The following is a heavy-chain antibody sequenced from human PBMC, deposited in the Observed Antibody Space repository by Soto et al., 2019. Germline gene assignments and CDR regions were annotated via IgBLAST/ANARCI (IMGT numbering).Heavy chain of an antibody. CDR3: ARVPYNWNYNYYYNMDV. Sequence: SETLSLTCTVSGGPISSGDYYWSWIRQPPGKGLEWIGNIYHSGSTSYNPSLKSRVTMSVDRSKNQFSLKLRSVTAADTAVYYCARVPYNWNYNYYYNMDVWGQGATVTVSS. J-gene: IGHJ6*02. CDR2: IYHSGST. V-gene: IGHV4-30-2*01. CDR1: GGPISSGDYY. D-gene: IGHD1-20*01.